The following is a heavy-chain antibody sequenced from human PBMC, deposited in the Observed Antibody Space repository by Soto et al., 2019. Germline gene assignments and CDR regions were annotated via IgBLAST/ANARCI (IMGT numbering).Heavy chain of an antibody. CDR1: GFTVSSNY. J-gene: IGHJ6*02. CDR3: ARSXGAILTGLDSDYYGMDV. V-gene: IGHV3-53*01. D-gene: IGHD3-9*01. CDR2: IYSGGST. Sequence: PGGSLRLSCAASGFTVSSNYMSWVRQAPGKGLEWVSVIYSGGSTYYADSVKGRFTISRDNSKNTLYLQMNSLRAEDTAVYYCARSXGAILTGLDSDYYGMDVWGQGTTVTVSS.